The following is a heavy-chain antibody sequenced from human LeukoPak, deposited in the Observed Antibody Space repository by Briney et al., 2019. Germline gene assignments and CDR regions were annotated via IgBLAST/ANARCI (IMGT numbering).Heavy chain of an antibody. CDR2: ISGGGGTS. V-gene: IGHV3-23*01. CDR1: GFTFSNSP. CDR3: AKDRTSSPVAY. D-gene: IGHD6-19*01. J-gene: IGHJ4*02. Sequence: PGGSLRLSCAASGFTFSNSPMSWARQAPGKGLEWVSGISGGGGTSYYAESVKGRFTISRDNSKNTLYLQMNSLRAEDTAVYYCAKDRTSSPVAYWGQGTLVTVSS.